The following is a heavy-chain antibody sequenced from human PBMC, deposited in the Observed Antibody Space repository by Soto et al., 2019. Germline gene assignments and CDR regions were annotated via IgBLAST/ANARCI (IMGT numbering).Heavy chain of an antibody. Sequence: ASVKVSCKASGNTFSNYYIHWVRQAPGQGLEWMGTINPSGGHTTYAQKFLGRVTMTRDSSTSTLYMELTSLRFEDTAVYYCARVYCSGGSCYGIDYWGQGTLVTVSS. J-gene: IGHJ4*02. CDR1: GNTFSNYY. V-gene: IGHV1-46*01. CDR2: INPSGGHT. D-gene: IGHD2-15*01. CDR3: ARVYCSGGSCYGIDY.